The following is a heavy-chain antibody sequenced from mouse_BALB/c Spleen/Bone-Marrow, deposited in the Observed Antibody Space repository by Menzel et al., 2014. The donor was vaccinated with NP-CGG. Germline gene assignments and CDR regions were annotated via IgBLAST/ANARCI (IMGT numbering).Heavy chain of an antibody. CDR3: ASYYYGSSGFAY. CDR2: IDPANGNT. J-gene: IGHJ3*01. V-gene: IGHV14-3*02. CDR1: GFNIKDTY. Sequence: EAQRVASGAELVKPGASVKLSCTASGFNIKDTYMHWVKQRPEQGLEWIGRIDPANGNTKYDPKFQGKATITADTSFNTGYLQLSSLTSEDTAVYYCASYYYGSSGFAYWGRGTLVTVSA. D-gene: IGHD1-1*01.